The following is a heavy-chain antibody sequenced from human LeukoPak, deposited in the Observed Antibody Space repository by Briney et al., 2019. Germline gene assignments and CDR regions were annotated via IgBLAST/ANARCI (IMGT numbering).Heavy chain of an antibody. V-gene: IGHV3-73*01. Sequence: GGSLRLSCAASGFTFSGSAMHWVRQASGKGLEWVGRIRSKANSYATAYAASVKGRFTISRDDSKNTAYLQMNSLKTEDTAVYYCTREGVGGHYYYYYYMDVWGKGTTVTVSS. CDR3: TREGVGGHYYYYYYMDV. CDR1: GFTFSGSA. J-gene: IGHJ6*03. CDR2: IRSKANSYAT. D-gene: IGHD3-16*01.